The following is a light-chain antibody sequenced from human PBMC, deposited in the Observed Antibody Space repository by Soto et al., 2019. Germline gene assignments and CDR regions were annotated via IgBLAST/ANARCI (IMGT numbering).Light chain of an antibody. J-gene: IGKJ4*01. Sequence: IPLTQSPSSLSASVGDRVTITCRASQGIRSLLTWYQQKPGKAPKLLIYAASTLQSGVPSRFSGGGSGTDFTLTINSLQPEDFATYYCLHFNNFPLTFGGGTKVEVK. CDR2: AAS. V-gene: IGKV1-9*01. CDR3: LHFNNFPLT. CDR1: QGIRSL.